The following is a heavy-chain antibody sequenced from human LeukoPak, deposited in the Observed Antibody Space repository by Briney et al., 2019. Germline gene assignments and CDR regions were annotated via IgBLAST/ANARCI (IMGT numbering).Heavy chain of an antibody. Sequence: SETLSLTCTVSGYSIANGYQWAWIRQPPGKRLEWIGSIYQSGSTYDNLSLKSRLTMSVDTSKNQCSLKLSSVTAADTAVYYCARDRKPDRRFLEWLTIDYWGQGTLVTVSS. CDR1: GYSIANGYQ. CDR3: ARDRKPDRRFLEWLTIDY. J-gene: IGHJ4*02. D-gene: IGHD3-3*01. V-gene: IGHV4-38-2*02. CDR2: IYQSGST.